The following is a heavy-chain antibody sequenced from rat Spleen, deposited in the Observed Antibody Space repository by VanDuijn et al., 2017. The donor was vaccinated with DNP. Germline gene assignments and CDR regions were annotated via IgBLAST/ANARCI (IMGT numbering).Heavy chain of an antibody. D-gene: IGHD1-7*01. Sequence: EVQLVESGGGPVQPGRSLKLSCVASGFIFSNYWMTWIRQAPGKGLEWVASISYDGSSTYYRDSVKGRFTISRDNAKSTLYLQMSSLRPEDTATYYCSRENARQIWGEYFDYWGQGVMVTVSS. CDR3: SRENARQIWGEYFDY. CDR1: GFIFSNYW. V-gene: IGHV5-31*01. J-gene: IGHJ2*01. CDR2: ISYDGSST.